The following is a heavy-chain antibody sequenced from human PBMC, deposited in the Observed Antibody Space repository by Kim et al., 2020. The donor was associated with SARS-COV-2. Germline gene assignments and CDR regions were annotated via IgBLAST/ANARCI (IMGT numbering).Heavy chain of an antibody. D-gene: IGHD3-10*01. CDR3: ARPRWAGEWDY. V-gene: IGHV4-39*01. CDR1: GGSISISSYY. CDR2: IYYSGST. Sequence: SETRSLTCTVSGGSISISSYYWGWIRQPPGKGLEWIGSIYYSGSTYYNPSLKSRVTISVDTSKNQFSLKLSSVTAADTAVYYCARPRWAGEWDYWGQGTLVTVSS. J-gene: IGHJ4*02.